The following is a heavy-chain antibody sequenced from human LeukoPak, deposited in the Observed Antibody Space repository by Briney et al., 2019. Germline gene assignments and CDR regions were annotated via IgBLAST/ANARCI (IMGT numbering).Heavy chain of an antibody. CDR1: GGSISSSY. CDR3: ARAGYSSGWYAFDP. CDR2: IYTSGST. V-gene: IGHV4-4*07. J-gene: IGHJ5*02. D-gene: IGHD6-19*01. Sequence: PSETLSLTCTVSGGSISSSYWSWIRQPAGKGLEWIGRIYTSGSTNYNPSLKSRVTISVDKSKNQFSLRLSSVTAADTAVYYCARAGYSSGWYAFDPWGQGTLVTVSS.